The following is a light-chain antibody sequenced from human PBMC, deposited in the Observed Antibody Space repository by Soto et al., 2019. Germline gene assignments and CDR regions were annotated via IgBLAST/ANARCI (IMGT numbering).Light chain of an antibody. J-gene: IGKJ1*01. CDR1: ETVATN. CDR3: QQYFEWPPMT. Sequence: EVMLIHSPATLSMSPGERVTLSCRASETVATNLAWYQQKPGQAPRLLTSGASTRAAGISDRFRGGGSGTEFTLTNTSLRSEDTGTYSCQQYFEWPPMTYGQGTKVDNK. V-gene: IGKV3-15*01. CDR2: GAS.